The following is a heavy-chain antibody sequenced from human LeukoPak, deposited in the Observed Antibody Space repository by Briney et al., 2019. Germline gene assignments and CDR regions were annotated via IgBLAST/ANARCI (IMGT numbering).Heavy chain of an antibody. Sequence: GGSLKISCKGSGYSFTSYWIGWMRQMPGKGLEWMGIIYPGDSDTRYSPSFQGQVTISADKSISTAYLQWSSLKASDTAMYYCARQGARYSSSTSCFGDPWGQGTLVTVSS. J-gene: IGHJ5*02. CDR2: IYPGDSDT. CDR1: GYSFTSYW. V-gene: IGHV5-51*01. CDR3: ARQGARYSSSTSCFGDP. D-gene: IGHD2-2*01.